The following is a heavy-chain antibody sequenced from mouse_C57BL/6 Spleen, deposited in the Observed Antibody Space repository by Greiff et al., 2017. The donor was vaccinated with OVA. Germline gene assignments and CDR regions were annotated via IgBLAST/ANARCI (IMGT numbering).Heavy chain of an antibody. CDR2: IGPGGGST. V-gene: IGHV1-77*01. CDR1: GYTFTDYY. D-gene: IGHD2-2*01. Sequence: QVQLQQSGAELVQPGASVKISCKASGYTFTDYYINWVKQRPGQGLEWIGKIGPGGGSTYYIEKFKGKVTLTPDKSSSTTDMQLSSLTSEDSAVYFCARDGYGTNYYAMDYWGQGTSVTVSS. CDR3: ARDGYGTNYYAMDY. J-gene: IGHJ4*01.